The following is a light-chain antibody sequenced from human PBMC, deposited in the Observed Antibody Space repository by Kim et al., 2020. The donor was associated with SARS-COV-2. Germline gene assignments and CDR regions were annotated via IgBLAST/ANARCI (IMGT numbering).Light chain of an antibody. V-gene: IGKV3-20*01. CDR3: QQYERSPQT. CDR2: DVS. J-gene: IGKJ1*01. CDR1: QTISSNY. Sequence: EIVLTQSPGTLSLSPGERATLSCRASQTISSNYLAWNQQKPGQAPRLLIYDVSTRATGTPDRFSGSVSGTDFTLTISRLEPEDFAVYYCQQYERSPQTFGQGTKVDIK.